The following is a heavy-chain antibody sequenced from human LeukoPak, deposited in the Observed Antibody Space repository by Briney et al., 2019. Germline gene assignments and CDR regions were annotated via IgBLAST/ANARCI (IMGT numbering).Heavy chain of an antibody. CDR3: AREYCSGGSCPFDY. V-gene: IGHV4-31*03. Sequence: PSQTLSLTCTVSGGSISSGGYYWSWIRQHPGKGLEWIGYIYYSGSTYYNPSLKSRVTISVDTSKNQFSLKLSSVTAADTAVYYCAREYCSGGSCPFDYWGQGTLVTVSS. J-gene: IGHJ4*02. CDR2: IYYSGST. D-gene: IGHD2-15*01. CDR1: GGSISSGGYY.